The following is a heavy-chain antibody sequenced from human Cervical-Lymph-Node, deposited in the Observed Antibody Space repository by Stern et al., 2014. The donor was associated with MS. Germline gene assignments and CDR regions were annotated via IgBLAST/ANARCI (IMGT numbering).Heavy chain of an antibody. Sequence: EMQLEESGGGLVQPGGSLRLSCAASGFTFSSYSMNWVRQAPRKGLEWVSYISSSSSTIYYADSVKGRFTISRDNAKNSLYLQMNSLRDEDTAVYYCARDHGYSSGWYRGVDYWGQGTLVTVSS. CDR3: ARDHGYSSGWYRGVDY. V-gene: IGHV3-48*02. D-gene: IGHD6-19*01. CDR2: ISSSSSTI. J-gene: IGHJ4*02. CDR1: GFTFSSYS.